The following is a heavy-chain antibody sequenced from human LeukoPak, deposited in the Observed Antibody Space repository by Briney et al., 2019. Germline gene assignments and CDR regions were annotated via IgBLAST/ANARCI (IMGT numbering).Heavy chain of an antibody. V-gene: IGHV3-21*01. Sequence: GGSLRLSCAASGFTFSSYSMNWVRQAPGKGLEWVSSISRSSSYIYHADSVKGRFTISRDNAKNSLYLQMNSLRAEDTAVYYCAREQSYDFWSGYQPYYFDYWGQGTLVTVSS. D-gene: IGHD3-3*01. CDR3: AREQSYDFWSGYQPYYFDY. J-gene: IGHJ4*02. CDR2: ISRSSSYI. CDR1: GFTFSSYS.